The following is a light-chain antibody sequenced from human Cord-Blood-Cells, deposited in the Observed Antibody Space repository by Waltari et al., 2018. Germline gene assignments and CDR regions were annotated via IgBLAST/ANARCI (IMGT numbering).Light chain of an antibody. J-gene: IGKJ4*01. Sequence: DIVMTQSPDSLAVSLGERATINCKSSQRVLYSSNNKNYLAWYQQKPGQPPKLLFYGASTRESGVPDRFSGSGSGTDFTLTISSLQAEDVAVYYCQQYYSTPLTFGGGTKVEIK. CDR3: QQYYSTPLT. CDR2: GAS. CDR1: QRVLYSSNNKNY. V-gene: IGKV4-1*01.